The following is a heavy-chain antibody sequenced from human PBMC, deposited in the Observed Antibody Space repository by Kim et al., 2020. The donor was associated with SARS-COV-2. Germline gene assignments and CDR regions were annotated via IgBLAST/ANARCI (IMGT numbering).Heavy chain of an antibody. CDR3: ASGRSRDTRGY. D-gene: IGHD2-15*01. J-gene: IGHJ4*02. CDR1: GFTFSSYW. V-gene: IGHV3-74*01. Sequence: GSLRLSCAASGFTFSSYWMHWVRQAPGKGLVWVSRINSDGSSTSYADSVKGRFTISRDNAKNTLYLQMNSLRAEDTAVYYCASGRSRDTRGYWGQGTLVTVSS. CDR2: INSDGSST.